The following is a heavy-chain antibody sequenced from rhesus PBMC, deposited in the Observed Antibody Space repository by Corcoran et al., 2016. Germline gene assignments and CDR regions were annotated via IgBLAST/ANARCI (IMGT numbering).Heavy chain of an antibody. D-gene: IGHD1-20*01. Sequence: QVQLVQSGAEVKKPGSSVKVSCKASGYTFTDYYMHWVRQAPRQGLEWKGWINPYNGNTKYAQQFQGRVTMARDTSTSTAYMELSSLRSEDTAVYYCARDQGSWNNGGLDSWGQGVVVTVSS. CDR3: ARDQGSWNNGGLDS. J-gene: IGHJ6*01. CDR1: GYTFTDYY. CDR2: INPYNGNT. V-gene: IGHV1S2*01.